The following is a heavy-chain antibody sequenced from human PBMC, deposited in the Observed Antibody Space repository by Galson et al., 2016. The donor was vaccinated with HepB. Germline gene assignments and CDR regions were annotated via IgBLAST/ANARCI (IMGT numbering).Heavy chain of an antibody. CDR2: IDPTDSYT. CDR1: GYSFTTYW. J-gene: IGHJ4*02. V-gene: IGHV5-10-1*01. D-gene: IGHD4-17*01. CDR3: ATVSASYDFGDRFDY. Sequence: QSGAEVKKPGESLRISCKGSGYSFTTYWISWVRQMPGKGLEWMGRIDPTDSYTNYGPSFQGHVTMSADKSISTAYLQWDSLKASDSAMYYCATVSASYDFGDRFDYWGQGTLVTVSS.